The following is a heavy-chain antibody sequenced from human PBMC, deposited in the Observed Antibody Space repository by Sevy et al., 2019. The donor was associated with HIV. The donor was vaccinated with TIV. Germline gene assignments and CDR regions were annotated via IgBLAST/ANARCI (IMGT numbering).Heavy chain of an antibody. CDR2: ISAYNGNT. Sequence: ASVKVSCKASGYTFTSYGISWVRQAPGQGLEWMGWISAYNGNTNYAQKLQGRVTMTTDTSTSTAYMELRSLRSDDTAVYYCARIFPRGYPLRGAFDIWGQGTMVTVSS. V-gene: IGHV1-18*01. J-gene: IGHJ3*02. CDR3: ARIFPRGYPLRGAFDI. CDR1: GYTFTSYG. D-gene: IGHD2-21*01.